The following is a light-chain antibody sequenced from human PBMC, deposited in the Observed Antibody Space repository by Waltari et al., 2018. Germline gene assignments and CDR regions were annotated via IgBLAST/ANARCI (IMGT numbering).Light chain of an antibody. CDR3: QQSYTTPYT. CDR2: TAS. Sequence: DIQMTQSPSYLSASLGDRVTITCRASQSVSDYLNWYQQKPGKAPRLLIYTASSLQSGVPSTFSGSGSGTEFTLTISSLQIEDFATYYCQQSYTTPYTFGQGTKLESK. V-gene: IGKV1-39*01. CDR1: QSVSDY. J-gene: IGKJ2*01.